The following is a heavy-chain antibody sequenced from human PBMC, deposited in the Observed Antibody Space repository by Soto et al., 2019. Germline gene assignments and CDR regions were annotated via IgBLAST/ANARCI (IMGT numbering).Heavy chain of an antibody. Sequence: GGSLRLSCTASGFTFGDYAMSWFRQAPGKGLEWVSAISGSGGSTYYADSVKGRFTISRDNSKNTLYLQMNSLRAEDTAVYYCAKDSDYGDPRYYFDYWGQGTLVTVSS. CDR2: ISGSGGST. CDR1: GFTFGDYA. J-gene: IGHJ4*02. D-gene: IGHD4-17*01. V-gene: IGHV3-23*01. CDR3: AKDSDYGDPRYYFDY.